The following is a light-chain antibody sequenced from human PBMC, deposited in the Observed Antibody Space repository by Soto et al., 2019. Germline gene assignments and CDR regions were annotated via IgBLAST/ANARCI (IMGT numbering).Light chain of an antibody. CDR1: QSINGW. Sequence: DTQMTPSPSTLSASVVDTVTITCRASQSINGWLAWYQQKPGKAPKLLLYKASTLESGVPSRFSGSGSGTEFTLTISSLQPDDFATYYCQQYYSSWTFGQGTKVDIK. CDR2: KAS. J-gene: IGKJ1*01. V-gene: IGKV1-5*03. CDR3: QQYYSSWT.